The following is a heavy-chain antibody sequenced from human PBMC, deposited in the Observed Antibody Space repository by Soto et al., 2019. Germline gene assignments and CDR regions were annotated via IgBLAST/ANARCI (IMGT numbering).Heavy chain of an antibody. D-gene: IGHD1-7*01. CDR2: ISAYNGNT. J-gene: IGHJ4*02. V-gene: IGHV1-18*01. Sequence: ASVKVSCKASGYTFTSYGISWVLQAPGQGLEWMGWISAYNGNTNYAQKLQGRVTMTTDTSTSTAYMELRSLRSDDTAVYYCARRSSNYAFFDYGGQGPLVTVSS. CDR3: ARRSSNYAFFDY. CDR1: GYTFTSYG.